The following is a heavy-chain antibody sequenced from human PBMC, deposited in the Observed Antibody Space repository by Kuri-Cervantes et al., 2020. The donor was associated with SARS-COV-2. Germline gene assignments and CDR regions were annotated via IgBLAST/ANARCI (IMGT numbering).Heavy chain of an antibody. CDR2: ITSDSRYT. D-gene: IGHD2-8*01. V-gene: IGHV3-21*01. CDR3: ARDGGYCTLVICYSCWYFDL. CDR1: ELTSRSYS. J-gene: IGHJ2*01. Sequence: GESLKISCAASELTSRSYSMNWVRQSPGKGLEWVGSITSDSRYTYYAGSVKGRFTITRDNAKSSLYLEMGSLRAEDTAVYYCARDGGYCTLVICYSCWYFDLWGHGTLVTVSS.